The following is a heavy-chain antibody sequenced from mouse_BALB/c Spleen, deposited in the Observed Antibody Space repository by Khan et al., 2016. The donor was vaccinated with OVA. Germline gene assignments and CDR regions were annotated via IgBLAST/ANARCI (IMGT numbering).Heavy chain of an antibody. CDR3: PLPPWFAY. CDR1: GFTFSNYW. J-gene: IGHJ3*01. Sequence: EVKLEESGGGLVQPGGSMKLSCVASGFTFSNYWMNWVRQSPEKGLEWVAEIRLKSNNYTTHYAESVKGRFTISRDDSKSGVYLQMNNLRAEDTGIYYCPLPPWFAYWGQGTLVTVSA. V-gene: IGHV6-6*02. CDR2: IRLKSNNYTT.